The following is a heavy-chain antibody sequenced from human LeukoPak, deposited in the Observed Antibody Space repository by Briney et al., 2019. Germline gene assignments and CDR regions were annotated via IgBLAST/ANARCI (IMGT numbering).Heavy chain of an antibody. Sequence: ASVKVSCKASGGTFSSYAISWVRQTPGQGLEWMGRIIPILGIANYAQKFQGRVTITADKSTSTAYMELSSLRSEDTAVYYCARVVYQPECNWFDPWGQGTLVTVSS. V-gene: IGHV1-69*04. J-gene: IGHJ5*02. CDR1: GGTFSSYA. CDR3: ARVVYQPECNWFDP. D-gene: IGHD6-13*01. CDR2: IIPILGIA.